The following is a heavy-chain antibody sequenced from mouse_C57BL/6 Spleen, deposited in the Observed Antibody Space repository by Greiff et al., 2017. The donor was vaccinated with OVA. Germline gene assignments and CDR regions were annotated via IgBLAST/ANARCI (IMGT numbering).Heavy chain of an antibody. Sequence: EVKLQQSGPELVKPGASVKISCKASGYTFTDYYMNWVKQSHGKSLEWIGDINPNNGGTSYNQKFKGKATLTVDKSSSTAYMELRSLTSEDSAVYYGARKGTVVAPGFAYWGQGTLVTVSA. D-gene: IGHD1-1*01. J-gene: IGHJ3*01. CDR3: ARKGTVVAPGFAY. V-gene: IGHV1-26*01. CDR2: INPNNGGT. CDR1: GYTFTDYY.